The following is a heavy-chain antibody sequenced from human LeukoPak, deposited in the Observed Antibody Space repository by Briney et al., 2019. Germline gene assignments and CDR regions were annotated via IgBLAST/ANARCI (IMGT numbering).Heavy chain of an antibody. V-gene: IGHV4-34*01. J-gene: IGHJ3*02. CDR1: GGSFSGYY. D-gene: IGHD3-10*02. Sequence: NPSETLSLTCAVYGGSFSGYYWSWIRQPPGKGLEWIGSIYHSGSTYYNPSLKSRVTISVDTSKNQFSLKLSSVTAADTAVYYCARVFFHYVNDAFDIWGQGTMVTVSS. CDR2: IYHSGST. CDR3: ARVFFHYVNDAFDI.